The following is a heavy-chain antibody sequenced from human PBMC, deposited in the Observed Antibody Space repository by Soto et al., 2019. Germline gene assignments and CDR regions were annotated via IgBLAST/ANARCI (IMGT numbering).Heavy chain of an antibody. CDR1: GWSISSYY. D-gene: IGHD1-7*01. V-gene: IGHV4-59*01. Sequence: SETLSLTCTVSGWSISSYYWSWIRQPPGKGLEWIGYIYYSGSTNYNPSLKSRVTISVDTSKNQFSLKLSSVTAADTAVYYCARGNWDYKPLDYWGQGTLVTVSS. J-gene: IGHJ4*02. CDR2: IYYSGST. CDR3: ARGNWDYKPLDY.